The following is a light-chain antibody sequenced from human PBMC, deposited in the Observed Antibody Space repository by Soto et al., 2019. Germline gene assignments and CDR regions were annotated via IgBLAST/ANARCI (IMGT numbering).Light chain of an antibody. CDR2: GAS. Sequence: EIVLTQSPGTLSLSPGERATLSCRASQSVSSSYLAWYRQKLGQAPRLLLYGASSRATGIPNRFSGSGSGTDFTLTISTLEPEDSAMYYCQQYGSSPYTFGQGTKLEIK. J-gene: IGKJ2*01. CDR1: QSVSSSY. CDR3: QQYGSSPYT. V-gene: IGKV3-20*01.